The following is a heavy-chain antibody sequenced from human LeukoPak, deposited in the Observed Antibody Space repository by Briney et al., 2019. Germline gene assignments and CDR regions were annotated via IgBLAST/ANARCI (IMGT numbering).Heavy chain of an antibody. Sequence: ASVKVSCKXSGYTFTSYYMHWVRQAPGQGLEWMGIINPSGGSTSYSQKFQGRVTMTRDTSTSTVYLELSSLGSEDTAVYYCAREDNWRSLGYWGQGTLVTVSS. V-gene: IGHV1-46*01. J-gene: IGHJ4*02. CDR1: GYTFTSYY. D-gene: IGHD1-20*01. CDR3: AREDNWRSLGY. CDR2: INPSGGST.